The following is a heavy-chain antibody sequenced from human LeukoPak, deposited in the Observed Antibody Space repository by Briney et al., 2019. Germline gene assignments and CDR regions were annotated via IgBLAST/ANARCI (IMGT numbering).Heavy chain of an antibody. CDR1: GFTFSSYS. V-gene: IGHV3-21*05. J-gene: IGHJ3*02. CDR3: ARAHLQLSPQGYAFDI. Sequence: PGGSLRLSCAASGFTFSSYSMNWVRQAPGKGLEWVSYISSSSSYIYYADSVKGRFTISRDNAKNSLYLQMNSLRAEDTAVYYCARAHLQLSPQGYAFDIWGQGTMVTVSS. D-gene: IGHD6-13*01. CDR2: ISSSSSYI.